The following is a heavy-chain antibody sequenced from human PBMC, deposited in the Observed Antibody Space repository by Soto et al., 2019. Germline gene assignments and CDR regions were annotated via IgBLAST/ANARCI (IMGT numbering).Heavy chain of an antibody. D-gene: IGHD5-12*01. J-gene: IGHJ4*02. CDR3: ARQRVATRRPYENYFDY. V-gene: IGHV5-51*01. Sequence: PGESLKISCKGSGYSFTSYWIGWVRQMPGKGLEWMGIIYPGDSDTRYSPSFQGQVTISADKSISTAYLQWSSLKASDTAMYYCARQRVATRRPYENYFDYWGQGTLVTVSS. CDR1: GYSFTSYW. CDR2: IYPGDSDT.